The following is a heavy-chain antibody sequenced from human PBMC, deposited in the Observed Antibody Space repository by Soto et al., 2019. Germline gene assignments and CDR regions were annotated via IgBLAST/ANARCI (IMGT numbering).Heavy chain of an antibody. D-gene: IGHD2-15*01. V-gene: IGHV3-53*01. J-gene: IGHJ4*02. CDR3: ARCHSSGSFDY. CDR1: GFTVSTNY. Sequence: GGSLRLSCAASGFTVSTNYMNWVRQAPGKGLEWVSVIYNSGSTYYADSVKGRFTVSRDNSKNTLYLQMNSLRAEDTVVYYCARCHSSGSFDYWGQGTLVTVSS. CDR2: IYNSGST.